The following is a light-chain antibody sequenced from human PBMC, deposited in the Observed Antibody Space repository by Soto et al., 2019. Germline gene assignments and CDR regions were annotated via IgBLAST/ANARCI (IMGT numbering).Light chain of an antibody. CDR1: SSDVGGYNY. J-gene: IGLJ1*01. Sequence: QSALTQPRSVSGSPGQSVTISCTGTSSDVGGYNYVSWYQQRPGKAPKLMIYDVSKRPSGVPDRFSGSKSGSTASLTISGRQAEDEADYYCCSYAGSYTYVFGPGTKLTVL. CDR2: DVS. CDR3: CSYAGSYTYV. V-gene: IGLV2-11*01.